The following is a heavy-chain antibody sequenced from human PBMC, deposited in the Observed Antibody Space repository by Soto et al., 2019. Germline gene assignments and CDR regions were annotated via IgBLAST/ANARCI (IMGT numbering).Heavy chain of an antibody. J-gene: IGHJ3*02. D-gene: IGHD3-22*01. Sequence: VSGPTLVNPTQTVTLTCTFSGFSLSTSGMCVSWIRQPPGKALEWLALIDWDDDKYYSTSLKTRLTISKDTSKNQVVLTMTNMDPVDTATYYCARISRDSSGYYWDAFDIWGQGTMVTVSS. V-gene: IGHV2-70*01. CDR1: GFSLSTSGMC. CDR2: IDWDDDK. CDR3: ARISRDSSGYYWDAFDI.